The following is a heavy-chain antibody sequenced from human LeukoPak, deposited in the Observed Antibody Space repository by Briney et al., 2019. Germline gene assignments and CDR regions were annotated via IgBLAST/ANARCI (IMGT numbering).Heavy chain of an antibody. CDR2: INPNSGGT. CDR3: ARDVSLSSSSSYYYYYMDV. CDR1: GYTFTGYY. J-gene: IGHJ6*03. V-gene: IGHV1-2*02. Sequence: VASVKVSCKASGYTFTGYYMHWVRQAPGQGLEWMGWINPNSGGTNYAQKFQGRVTMTRDTSISTAYMELSRLRSDDTAVYYCARDVSLSSSSSYYYYYMDVWGKGTTVTISS. D-gene: IGHD6-6*01.